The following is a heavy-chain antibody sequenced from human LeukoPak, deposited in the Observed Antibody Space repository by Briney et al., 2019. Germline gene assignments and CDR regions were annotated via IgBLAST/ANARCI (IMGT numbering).Heavy chain of an antibody. Sequence: SVKVSCKASGGTFSSYAISWVRQAPGQGLEWMGGIIPIFGTANYAQKFQGRVTITADESTSTAYMELSSLRSEDTAVYYCAVCIAVAGTAGFDYWGQGTLITVSS. CDR2: IIPIFGTA. J-gene: IGHJ4*02. CDR1: GGTFSSYA. D-gene: IGHD6-19*01. V-gene: IGHV1-69*13. CDR3: AVCIAVAGTAGFDY.